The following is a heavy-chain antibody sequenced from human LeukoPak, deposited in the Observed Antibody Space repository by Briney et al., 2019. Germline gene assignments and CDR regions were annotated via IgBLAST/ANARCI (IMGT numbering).Heavy chain of an antibody. CDR1: GGSISSSSYY. CDR2: IYYSGST. V-gene: IGHV4-39*07. D-gene: IGHD3-10*01. Sequence: SETLSLTCTVSGGSISSSSYYWGWIRQPPGKGLEWIGSIYYSGSTYYNPSLKSRVTMSVDTSKNQFSLKLSSVTAADTAVYYCARGLKKNYGSGSYSLWGQGTLVTVSS. CDR3: ARGLKKNYGSGSYSL. J-gene: IGHJ4*02.